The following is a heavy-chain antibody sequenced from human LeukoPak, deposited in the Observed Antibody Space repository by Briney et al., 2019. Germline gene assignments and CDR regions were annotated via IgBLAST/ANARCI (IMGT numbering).Heavy chain of an antibody. CDR1: GFTFSSYR. CDR2: IRYGESNT. J-gene: IGHJ4*02. CDR3: AKDYWNSKDDFDC. V-gene: IGHV3-30*02. D-gene: IGHD1-7*01. Sequence: GGSLTLSCAASGFTFSSYRMHWVRQAPGKGLEGVTFIRYGESNTYYTDSVKGRFTISRDNSKNTLYLQMDSLRPEDTAVYYCAKDYWNSKDDFDCWGQGTQVTDCS.